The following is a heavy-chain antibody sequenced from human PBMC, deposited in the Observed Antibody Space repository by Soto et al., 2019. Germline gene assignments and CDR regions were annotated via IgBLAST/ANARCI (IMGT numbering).Heavy chain of an antibody. V-gene: IGHV3-23*01. D-gene: IGHD6-19*01. J-gene: IGHJ4*02. CDR3: AKDPPLYSSGPYFDY. CDR2: ISGSGGST. CDR1: GFTFSSYA. Sequence: GGSLRLSCEASGFTFSSYAMSWVRQAPGKGLEWVSAISGSGGSTYYADSVKGRFTISRDNSKNTLYLQMNSLRAEDTAVYYCAKDPPLYSSGPYFDYWGQGTLVTASS.